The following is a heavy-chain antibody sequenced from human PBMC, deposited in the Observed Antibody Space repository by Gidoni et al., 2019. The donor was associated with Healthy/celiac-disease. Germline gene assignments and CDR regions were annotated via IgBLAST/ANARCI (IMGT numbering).Heavy chain of an antibody. Sequence: QVQLVQSGAEVTKPGASVKVSCKASGYTFSSYGITWVRQAPGQGLEWMGWISGYNAKTNYAQKLQGRVTMTTDTSTSTAYMDLRSLRSDDTAVYFCAREGTLGSCRSTYCPYYYYGMDVWGQGTTVTVSS. CDR3: AREGTLGSCRSTYCPYYYYGMDV. V-gene: IGHV1-18*01. CDR2: ISGYNAKT. J-gene: IGHJ6*02. D-gene: IGHD2-2*01. CDR1: GYTFSSYG.